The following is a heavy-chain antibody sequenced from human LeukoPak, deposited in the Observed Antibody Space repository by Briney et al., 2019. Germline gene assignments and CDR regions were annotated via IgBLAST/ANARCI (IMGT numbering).Heavy chain of an antibody. CDR3: ARAHYDFWSGYHNWFDP. J-gene: IGHJ5*02. D-gene: IGHD3-3*01. Sequence: ASVKVSCKASGYTFTSYGISWVRQAPGQGLEWMGWISAYNGNTNYAQKFQGRVTMTTDTSTSTAYMELRSLRSDDTAVYYCARAHYDFWSGYHNWFDPWGQGTLVTVSS. CDR1: GYTFTSYG. CDR2: ISAYNGNT. V-gene: IGHV1-18*01.